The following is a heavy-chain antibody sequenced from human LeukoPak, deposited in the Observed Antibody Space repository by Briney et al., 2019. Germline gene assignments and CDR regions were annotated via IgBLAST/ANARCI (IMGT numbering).Heavy chain of an antibody. CDR3: ARDYYDRTGYAPLDY. CDR2: ISLSGST. J-gene: IGHJ4*02. CDR1: GGSISSGSYY. Sequence: SETLSLTCTVSGGSISSGSYYWSWIRQPAGKGLKWMGRISLSGSTTYNPSLKSRVTISIDPSKKQFSLKLSSVTAADTAVYYCARDYYDRTGYAPLDYWGQGILVTVSS. D-gene: IGHD3-22*01. V-gene: IGHV4-61*02.